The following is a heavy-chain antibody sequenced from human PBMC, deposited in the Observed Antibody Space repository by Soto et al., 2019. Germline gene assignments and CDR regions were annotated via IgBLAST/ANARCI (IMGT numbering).Heavy chain of an antibody. V-gene: IGHV4-4*02. Sequence: QVQLQESGPGLVKPSGTLSLTCAVSGGSISSSNWWSWVRQPPGKGLEWIGEIYHSGSTNYNPSLKSRVTAAVDKSKSQFSLKLSSVTAADTAVYYCARGGLAAADPGGFYYFDYWGQGTLVTVSS. J-gene: IGHJ4*02. CDR3: ARGGLAAADPGGFYYFDY. CDR1: GGSISSSNW. D-gene: IGHD6-13*01. CDR2: IYHSGST.